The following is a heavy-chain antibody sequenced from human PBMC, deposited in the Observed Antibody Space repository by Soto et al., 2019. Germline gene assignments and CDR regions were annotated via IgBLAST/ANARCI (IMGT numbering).Heavy chain of an antibody. CDR1: GFTFSSYS. Sequence: EVQLVESGGGLVQPGGSLRLSCAASGFTFSSYSMNWVRQAPGKGLEWVSYISSSSTIYYADSVKGRFTISRDNAKNSLYLQMNSLRAEDTAVYYCAREASDYSEALDYWGQGTLVTVSS. D-gene: IGHD2-15*01. J-gene: IGHJ4*02. V-gene: IGHV3-48*01. CDR3: AREASDYSEALDY. CDR2: ISSSSTI.